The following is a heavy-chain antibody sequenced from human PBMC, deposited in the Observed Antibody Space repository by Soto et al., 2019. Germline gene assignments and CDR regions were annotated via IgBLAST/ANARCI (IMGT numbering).Heavy chain of an antibody. CDR1: GGSISSYY. Sequence: QVQLQESGPGLVKPSETLSLTCTVSGGSISSYYWSWIRQPPGKGLEWIGYIYYSGSTNYNPSLKSRVTISVDTSKNQFSLKLSSVTAADTAVYYCARDKRMGATRGDAFDIWGQGTMVTVSS. V-gene: IGHV4-59*01. J-gene: IGHJ3*02. D-gene: IGHD1-26*01. CDR3: ARDKRMGATRGDAFDI. CDR2: IYYSGST.